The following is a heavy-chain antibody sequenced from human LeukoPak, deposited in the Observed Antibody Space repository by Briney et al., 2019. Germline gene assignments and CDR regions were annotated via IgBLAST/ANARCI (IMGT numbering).Heavy chain of an antibody. CDR3: AREVGTNLDY. Sequence: PSETLSLTCAVYGGSFSGYYWSWIRQPPGKGLEWIGEINHSGSTNYNPSLKSRVTISVDTSKNQFSLKLSSVTTADTAVYYCAREVGTNLDYWGQGTLVTVSS. V-gene: IGHV4-34*01. J-gene: IGHJ4*02. CDR2: INHSGST. CDR1: GGSFSGYY. D-gene: IGHD3-10*01.